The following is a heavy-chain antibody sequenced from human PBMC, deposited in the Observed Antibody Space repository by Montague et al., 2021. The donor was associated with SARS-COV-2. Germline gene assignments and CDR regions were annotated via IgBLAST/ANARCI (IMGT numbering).Heavy chain of an antibody. CDR1: GGSFSGYF. Sequence: SETLSLTCAVYGGSFSGYFWSWIRQTPGRGLEWIGEINHGGTADYNPSLKSRVTLSVDTSKAQFSLILTSVTAADTAVYYCARERRRGVDYFDPWGQGTLVTVSS. V-gene: IGHV4-34*01. J-gene: IGHJ5*02. D-gene: IGHD4-11*01. CDR3: ARERRRGVDYFDP. CDR2: INHGGTA.